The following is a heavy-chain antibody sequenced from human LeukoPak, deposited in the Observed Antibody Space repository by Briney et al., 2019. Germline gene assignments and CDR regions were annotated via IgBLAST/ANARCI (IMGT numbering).Heavy chain of an antibody. Sequence: ASVKVSCKASGYTFINYYVHWVRQAPGQGLEWMGWINPNSGGTNYAQKFQGRVTMTRDTSISTAYMELSRLRSDDTAVYYCARTYYDFWSGYSSFDYWGQGTLVTVSS. CDR3: ARTYYDFWSGYSSFDY. V-gene: IGHV1-2*02. J-gene: IGHJ4*02. CDR1: GYTFINYY. D-gene: IGHD3-3*01. CDR2: INPNSGGT.